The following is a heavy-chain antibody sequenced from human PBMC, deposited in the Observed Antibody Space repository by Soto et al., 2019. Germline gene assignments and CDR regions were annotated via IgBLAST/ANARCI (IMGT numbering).Heavy chain of an antibody. CDR1: GFTFSSYA. D-gene: IGHD3-22*01. J-gene: IGHJ4*02. Sequence: PXXSLRLCYSASGFTFSSYAMHWVRQAPGKGLEYVSAISSNGGSTYYADSVKGRFTISRDNSKNTLYLQMRSLRAEDTAVYYCVKDSVSSAFDYWGQGTLVTVSS. CDR2: ISSNGGST. V-gene: IGHV3-64D*08. CDR3: VKDSVSSAFDY.